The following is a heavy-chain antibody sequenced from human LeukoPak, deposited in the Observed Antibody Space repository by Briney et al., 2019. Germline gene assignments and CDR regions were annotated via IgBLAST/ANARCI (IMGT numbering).Heavy chain of an antibody. J-gene: IGHJ4*02. D-gene: IGHD4-17*01. CDR2: ISSSSSYI. CDR1: GFTFSSYS. Sequence: PGGSLRLSCAASGFTFSSYSMNWVRQAPGKGLEWVSSISSSSSYIYHADSVKGRFTISRDNAKNSLYLQMNSLRAEDTAVYYCARMPHYGDLNYSFDYWGQGTLVTVSS. V-gene: IGHV3-21*06. CDR3: ARMPHYGDLNYSFDY.